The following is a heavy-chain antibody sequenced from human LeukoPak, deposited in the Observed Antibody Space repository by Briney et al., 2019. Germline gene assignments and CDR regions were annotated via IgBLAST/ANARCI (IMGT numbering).Heavy chain of an antibody. V-gene: IGHV4-34*01. CDR3: ARHPAYCSSTSCLNYYFDY. Sequence: SETLSLTCAVYGGSFSGYYWSWIRQPPGKGLEWIGEINHSGSTNYNPSLKSRVTISVDTSKNQFSLKLSSVTAADTAVYYCARHPAYCSSTSCLNYYFDYWGQGTLVIVSS. D-gene: IGHD2-2*01. CDR1: GGSFSGYY. J-gene: IGHJ4*02. CDR2: INHSGST.